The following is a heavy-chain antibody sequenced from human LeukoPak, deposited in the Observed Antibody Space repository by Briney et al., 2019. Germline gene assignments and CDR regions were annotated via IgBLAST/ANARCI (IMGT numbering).Heavy chain of an antibody. CDR2: IKQDGSEK. CDR1: GFTFSSYW. J-gene: IGHJ6*03. D-gene: IGHD2-2*01. Sequence: QPGGSLRLSCAASGFTFSSYWMSWVRQAPGKGLEWVANIKQDGSEKYYVDSVKGRFTISRDNAKNSLYLQMNSLRAEDTAVYYCATIVVVPAAENRKNGFMDVWGKGTTVTVSS. V-gene: IGHV3-7*01. CDR3: ATIVVVPAAENRKNGFMDV.